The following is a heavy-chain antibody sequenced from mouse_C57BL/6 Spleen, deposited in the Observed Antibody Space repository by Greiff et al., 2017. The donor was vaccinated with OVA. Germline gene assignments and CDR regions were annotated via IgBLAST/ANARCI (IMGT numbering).Heavy chain of an antibody. CDR2: ISSGSSTI. CDR3: AITTVVAKDWYFDV. J-gene: IGHJ1*03. CDR1: GFTFSDYG. Sequence: EVKVVESGGGLVKPGGSLKLSCAASGFTFSDYGMHWVRQAPEKGLEWVAYISSGSSTIYYADTVKGRFTIYRDNAKNTLFLQMTRLRSEDTAMYYCAITTVVAKDWYFDVWGTGTTVTVSS. D-gene: IGHD1-1*01. V-gene: IGHV5-17*01.